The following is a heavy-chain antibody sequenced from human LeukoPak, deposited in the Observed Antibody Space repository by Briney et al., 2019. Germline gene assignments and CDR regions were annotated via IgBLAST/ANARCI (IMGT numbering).Heavy chain of an antibody. V-gene: IGHV3-33*01. CDR3: ARDLLFHRGFDP. D-gene: IGHD2-21*02. J-gene: IGHJ5*02. Sequence: PGGSLRLSCAASGFTFSSYGMHWVRQAPGKGLEWVAVIWYDGSNKYYADSVKGRFTISRDNSKNTLYLQMNSLRAEDTAVYYCARDLLFHRGFDPWGQGTLVTVSS. CDR2: IWYDGSNK. CDR1: GFTFSSYG.